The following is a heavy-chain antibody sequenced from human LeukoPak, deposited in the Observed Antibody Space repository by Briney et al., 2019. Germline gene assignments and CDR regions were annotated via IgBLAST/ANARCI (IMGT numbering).Heavy chain of an antibody. V-gene: IGHV4-34*01. CDR3: ARVGGYSYGSIDY. Sequence: AGGSLRLSCAVSGFSINNYWMHWVRQAPGKGLEWIGEINHSGSTNYNPSLKSRVTISVDTSKNQFSLKLSSVTAADTAVYYCARVGGYSYGSIDYWGQGTLVTVSS. J-gene: IGHJ4*02. CDR2: INHSGST. CDR1: GFSINNYW. D-gene: IGHD5-18*01.